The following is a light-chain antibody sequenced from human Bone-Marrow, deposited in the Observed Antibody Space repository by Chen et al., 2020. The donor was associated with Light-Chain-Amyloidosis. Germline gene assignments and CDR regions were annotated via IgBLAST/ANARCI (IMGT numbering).Light chain of an antibody. CDR3: QVWDRSSDRPV. CDR1: NIGSTS. V-gene: IGLV3-21*02. J-gene: IGLJ3*02. Sequence: SYALIQPSSVLVAPGQTATIACGGNNIGSTSVHWYQQTPGQAPLLVVYDDSDRPSGIPERLSGSNSGNTATLTISRVEAGDEADYYCQVWDRSSDRPVFGGGTKLTVL. CDR2: DDS.